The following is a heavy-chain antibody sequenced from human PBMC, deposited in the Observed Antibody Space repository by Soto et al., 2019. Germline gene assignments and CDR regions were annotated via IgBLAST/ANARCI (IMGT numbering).Heavy chain of an antibody. V-gene: IGHV1-69*02. CDR3: ARGSTIVRGAPSWFDP. J-gene: IGHJ5*02. Sequence: QVQLVQSGAEVKKPGSSVKVSCKASGGTFSRYTINWVXXXXXXXXXXXGRIIPIAAIANYTQKFQGRVTITVDKSSTTAYMELSSLRSDDTAVYYCARGSTIVRGAPSWFDPWGQGTLVTVSS. CDR1: GGTFSRYT. CDR2: IIPIAAIA. D-gene: IGHD3-10*01.